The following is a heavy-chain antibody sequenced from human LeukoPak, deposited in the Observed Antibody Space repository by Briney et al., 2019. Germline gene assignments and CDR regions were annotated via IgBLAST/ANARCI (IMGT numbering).Heavy chain of an antibody. D-gene: IGHD4-17*01. CDR2: ISSSGSTI. V-gene: IGHV3-11*01. J-gene: IGHJ4*02. Sequence: PGGSLRLSRAASGFTFSDYYMSWIRQAPGKGLEWVSYISSSGSTIYYADSVKGRFTISRDNAKNSLYLQMNSLRAEDTAVYYCAGTSYGDYLFYYWGQGTLVTVSS. CDR1: GFTFSDYY. CDR3: AGTSYGDYLFYY.